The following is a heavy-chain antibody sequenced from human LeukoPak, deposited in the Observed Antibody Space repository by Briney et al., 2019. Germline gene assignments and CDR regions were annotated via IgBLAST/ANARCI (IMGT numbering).Heavy chain of an antibody. CDR3: AREYCSSTSCYIGEWFDP. CDR2: IYYSGST. D-gene: IGHD2-2*02. V-gene: IGHV4-59*01. CDR1: GGSISSYY. Sequence: SETLSLTCTVSGGSISSYYLSWIRQPPGKGLEWIGYIYYSGSTNYNPSLKSRVTISVDTSKNQFSLKLSSVTAADTPVYYCAREYCSSTSCYIGEWFDPWGQGTLVTVSS. J-gene: IGHJ5*02.